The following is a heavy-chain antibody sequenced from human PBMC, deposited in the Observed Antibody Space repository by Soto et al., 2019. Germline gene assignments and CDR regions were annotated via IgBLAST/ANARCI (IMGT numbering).Heavy chain of an antibody. CDR1: GFTFSDYG. CDR3: AKGESTSSEPYYGMDV. CDR2: ISGSGGHI. V-gene: IGHV3-23*01. Sequence: EVQVLESGGGLVQPGGSLRLSCAASGFTFSDYGMSWVRQAPGKGLEWVSTISGSGGHIYYAAFVRGRFTISRDNSRNTLYLQMNSLRADDTADYYCAKGESTSSEPYYGMDVWGQGTTVTVSS. J-gene: IGHJ6*02. D-gene: IGHD2-2*01.